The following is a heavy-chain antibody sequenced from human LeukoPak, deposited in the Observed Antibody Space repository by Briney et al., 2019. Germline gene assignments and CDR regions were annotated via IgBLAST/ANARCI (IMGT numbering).Heavy chain of an antibody. V-gene: IGHV1-2*02. CDR1: GYTFTGYY. Sequence: ASVKVSCKASGYTFTGYYMHWVRQAPGQGLEWMGWINPNSGGTNYAQKFQGRVTMTRDTSISTAYMELSRLRSDDTAVYYCAREWIRLWLGCDYWGQGTLVTVSS. D-gene: IGHD5-18*01. CDR2: INPNSGGT. CDR3: AREWIRLWLGCDY. J-gene: IGHJ4*02.